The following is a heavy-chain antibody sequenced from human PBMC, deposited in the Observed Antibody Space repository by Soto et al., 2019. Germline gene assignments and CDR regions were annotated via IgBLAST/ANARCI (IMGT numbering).Heavy chain of an antibody. CDR2: ISWNSGSI. D-gene: IGHD5-18*01. V-gene: IGHV3-9*01. Sequence: EVQLVESGGGLVQPGRSLRLSCAASGFTFDDDAMHWVRQAPGKGLEWVSGISWNSGSIGFADSVKGRFTIPRDNAKNSLYLQMNSLRAEDTALYYCAKDMKYYSYGLDYWGQGTLVTVSS. CDR1: GFTFDDDA. CDR3: AKDMKYYSYGLDY. J-gene: IGHJ4*02.